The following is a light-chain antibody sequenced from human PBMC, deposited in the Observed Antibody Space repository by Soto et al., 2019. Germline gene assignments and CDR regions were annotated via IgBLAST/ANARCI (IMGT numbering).Light chain of an antibody. CDR2: GAS. J-gene: IGKJ2*01. CDR1: QSVRSN. Sequence: EIVMTQSPATLSVSPGERATLSCRASQSVRSNLAWYQQKPGQAPRLLIYGASTRATGIPARFSGSGSGTEFTLTISSLQSEDFAVYYCQQYNNWSPAFGQGTKLEIK. CDR3: QQYNNWSPA. V-gene: IGKV3-15*01.